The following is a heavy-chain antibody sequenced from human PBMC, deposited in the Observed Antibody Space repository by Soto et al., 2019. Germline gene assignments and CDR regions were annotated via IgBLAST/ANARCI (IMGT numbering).Heavy chain of an antibody. V-gene: IGHV1-69*01. CDR2: IIPLFGPP. CDR3: ALDRDDYGSRKYYNRIDF. Sequence: QVQLVQSGAEVKKPGSSVKVSCKASGGIFSTYAISWLRQAPGQGLEWMGGIIPLFGPPHYAQRFQGRVTITADESTSTSNMELSSLRSEDTVFDYCALDRDDYGSRKYYNRIDFWGQGTLVTVPS. CDR1: GGIFSTYA. D-gene: IGHD3-10*01. J-gene: IGHJ4*02.